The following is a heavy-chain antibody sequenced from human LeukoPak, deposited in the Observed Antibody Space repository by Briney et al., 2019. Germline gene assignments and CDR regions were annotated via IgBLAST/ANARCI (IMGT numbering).Heavy chain of an antibody. D-gene: IGHD3-10*01. Sequence: PGGSLRLSCAASGFTFSAYTMNWVGQAPGKGLEWVSAVSSNSADIYYADSLRGRFTISRDNAKSLLYLQINSLRADDTAVYYYAREGGRRRESNFGWFDPWGQGTLVTVSS. J-gene: IGHJ5*02. CDR2: VSSNSADI. CDR1: GFTFSAYT. V-gene: IGHV3-21*06. CDR3: AREGGRRRESNFGWFDP.